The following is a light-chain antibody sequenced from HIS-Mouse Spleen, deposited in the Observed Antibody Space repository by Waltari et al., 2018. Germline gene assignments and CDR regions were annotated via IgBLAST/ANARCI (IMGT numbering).Light chain of an antibody. CDR3: NSRDSSGNHWV. Sequence: SSELTQDPAVSVALGQTVRITCQGDSLRSYYESWYQQKPGQAPVLVIYGKNNRPSGIPDRFSGSSSGNTASLTITGAQAEDEADYYCNSRDSSGNHWVFGGGTKLTVL. CDR2: GKN. J-gene: IGLJ3*02. V-gene: IGLV3-19*01. CDR1: SLRSYY.